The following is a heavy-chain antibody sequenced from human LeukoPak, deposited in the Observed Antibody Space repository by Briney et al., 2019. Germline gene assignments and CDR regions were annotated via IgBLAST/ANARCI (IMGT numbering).Heavy chain of an antibody. CDR3: ARVAYGDYYFDY. Sequence: PSETLSLICTVSGGSISSYYWSWIRRPAGKGLEWIGRIYFTGSTNYNPSLKSRVTMSVDTSKNQFSLKLNSVTAADTAVYYCARVAYGDYYFDYWGQGTLVTVSS. CDR1: GGSISSYY. CDR2: IYFTGST. J-gene: IGHJ4*02. V-gene: IGHV4-4*07. D-gene: IGHD4-17*01.